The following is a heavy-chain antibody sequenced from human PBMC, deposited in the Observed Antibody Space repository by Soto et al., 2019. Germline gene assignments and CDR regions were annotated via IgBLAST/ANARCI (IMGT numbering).Heavy chain of an antibody. J-gene: IGHJ6*02. CDR3: AMNVIRIADSCSGMDV. D-gene: IGHD2-15*01. CDR2: LSGYNDNT. V-gene: IGHV1-18*04. CDR1: GYTVTSYG. Sequence: QVPLVQSGAEVKKPGASVKVSCKASGYTVTSYGINWVRQAPGQGLEWMGWLSGYNDNTNYARRLQGRVSMTTDTARSTAYMELRRLRSDDTAVYYCAMNVIRIADSCSGMDVWGQRNTVTVS.